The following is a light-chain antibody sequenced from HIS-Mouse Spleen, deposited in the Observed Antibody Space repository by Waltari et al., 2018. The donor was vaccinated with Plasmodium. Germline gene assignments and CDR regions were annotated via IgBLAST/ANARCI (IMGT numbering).Light chain of an antibody. CDR3: QQRSNWPGT. CDR1: QSVSSY. Sequence: EIVLTQSPAPLSLPPRERATLSCRASQSVSSYLAWYQQKPGQAPRLLIYDASNRATGIPARFSGSGSGTDFTLTISSLEPEDFAVYYCQQRSNWPGTFGPGTKVDIK. V-gene: IGKV3-11*01. J-gene: IGKJ3*01. CDR2: DAS.